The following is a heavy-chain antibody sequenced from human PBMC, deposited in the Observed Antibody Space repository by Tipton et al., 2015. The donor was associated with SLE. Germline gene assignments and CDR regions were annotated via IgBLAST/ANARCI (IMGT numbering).Heavy chain of an antibody. CDR2: ISGSGGST. Sequence: GSLRLSCAASGFTFSSYSMNWVRQAPGKGLEWVSAISGSGGSTYYADSVKGRFTISRDNAKNTLYLQMNSLRAEDTAVYYCASEVGLGSYGHLFDYWGQGTLVTVSS. J-gene: IGHJ4*02. CDR1: GFTFSSYS. V-gene: IGHV3-23*01. D-gene: IGHD1-26*01. CDR3: ASEVGLGSYGHLFDY.